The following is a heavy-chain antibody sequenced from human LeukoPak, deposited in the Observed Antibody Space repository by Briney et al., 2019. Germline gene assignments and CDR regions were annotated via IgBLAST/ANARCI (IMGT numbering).Heavy chain of an antibody. D-gene: IGHD2-15*01. V-gene: IGHV4-59*01. CDR1: GGSISSYY. J-gene: IGHJ3*01. Sequence: SETLSLTCTASGGSISSYYWTWIRQPPGKGLEWIGYTYYSGSTNYNPSLKSRVTISVDTSKNQFSLKLSSVTAADTAVYYCARRYCSGGSCYDAFDVWGQGTMVTVSS. CDR3: ARRYCSGGSCYDAFDV. CDR2: TYYSGST.